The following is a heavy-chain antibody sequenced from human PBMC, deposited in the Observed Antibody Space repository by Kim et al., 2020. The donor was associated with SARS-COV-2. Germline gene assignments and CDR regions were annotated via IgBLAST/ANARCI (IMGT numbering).Heavy chain of an antibody. J-gene: IGHJ6*02. CDR2: ISGSGGST. CDR3: AKGKRITMIVAGNRGGRHYYGMDV. Sequence: GGSLRLSCAASGFTFSSYAMSWVRQAPGKGLEWVSAISGSGGSTYYADSVKGRFTISRDNSKNTLYLQMNSLRAEDTAVYYCAKGKRITMIVAGNRGGRHYYGMDVWGQGTTVTVSS. CDR1: GFTFSSYA. V-gene: IGHV3-23*01. D-gene: IGHD3-22*01.